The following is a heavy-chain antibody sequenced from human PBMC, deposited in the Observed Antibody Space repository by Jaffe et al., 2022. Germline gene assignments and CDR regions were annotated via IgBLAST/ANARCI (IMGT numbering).Heavy chain of an antibody. CDR3: ATAGGGSTNNWFDP. D-gene: IGHD2-2*01. Sequence: EAQLVESGGGLIQPGGSLRLSCEASGFSFSVYAMNWVRQAPGKGLEWVSFITANSDLIHYTDSVKGRFTISRDNAKNSLYLQMDSLRVEDTAVYYCATAGGGSTNNWFDPWGQGTLVIVSS. CDR1: GFSFSVYA. V-gene: IGHV3-48*01. J-gene: IGHJ5*02. CDR2: ITANSDLI.